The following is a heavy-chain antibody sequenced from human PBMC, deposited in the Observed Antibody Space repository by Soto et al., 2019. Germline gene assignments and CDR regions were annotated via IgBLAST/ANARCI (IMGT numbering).Heavy chain of an antibody. V-gene: IGHV3-74*02. CDR2: INSDGSVS. CDR3: ARGDCVGGTCYSLAASFYYYMDV. Sequence: EVQLVESGGGLVQPGGSLRLSCAASGFTFSNYWMYWVRQAPGKGLEWVSRINSDGSVSSYADSVKGRLTISRDNVKNTLYLQMDSLRAEDTAAYYCARGDCVGGTCYSLAASFYYYMDVWGKGTTVTVFS. CDR1: GFTFSNYW. J-gene: IGHJ6*03. D-gene: IGHD2-15*01.